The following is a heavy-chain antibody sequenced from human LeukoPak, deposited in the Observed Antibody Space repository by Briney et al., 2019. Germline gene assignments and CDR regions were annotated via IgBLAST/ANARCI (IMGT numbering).Heavy chain of an antibody. J-gene: IGHJ4*02. CDR3: ARDSQEAI. CDR1: GFTFSSYA. V-gene: IGHV3-23*01. Sequence: GGSLRLSCAASGFTFSSYAMSWVRQAPGKGLEWVSAISGSGGSTYYADSVKGRFTISRDNAKNSLYLQMNSLRVEDTAVYYCARDSQEAIWGQGTLVTVSS. CDR2: ISGSGGST.